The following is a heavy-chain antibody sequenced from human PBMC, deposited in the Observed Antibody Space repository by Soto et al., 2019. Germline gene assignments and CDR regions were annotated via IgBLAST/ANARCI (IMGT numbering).Heavy chain of an antibody. CDR1: GFSFIGSA. J-gene: IGHJ6*02. CDR2: IVVGSGIT. D-gene: IGHD5-12*01. Sequence: QMHLVQSGPEVKKPGTSVKVSCKASGFSFIGSAVKWVRQARGQRLEWIGWIVVGSGITKYAQKFQERVSMSRDKSTSAAYMELSSLRSEDTSVYYCAAGQEQYGGYYFDYCYGVDVWGQGTKVTVSS. V-gene: IGHV1-58*01. CDR3: AAGQEQYGGYYFDYCYGVDV.